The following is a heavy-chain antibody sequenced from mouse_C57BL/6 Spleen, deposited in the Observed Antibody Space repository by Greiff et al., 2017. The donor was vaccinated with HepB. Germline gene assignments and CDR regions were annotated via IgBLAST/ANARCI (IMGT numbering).Heavy chain of an antibody. Sequence: EVNVVESGAGLVKPGGSLKLSCAASGFTFSSYAMSWVRQTPEKRLEWVAYISSGGDYIYYADTVKGRFTISRDNARNTLYLQMSSLKSEDTAMYYCTIGPQTAQATAWFAYWGQGTLVTVSA. J-gene: IGHJ3*01. D-gene: IGHD3-2*02. CDR1: GFTFSSYA. CDR3: TIGPQTAQATAWFAY. V-gene: IGHV5-9-1*02. CDR2: ISSGGDYI.